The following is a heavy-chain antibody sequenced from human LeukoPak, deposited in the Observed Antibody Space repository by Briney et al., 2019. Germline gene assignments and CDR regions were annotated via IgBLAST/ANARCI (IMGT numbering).Heavy chain of an antibody. CDR3: ASFYCSGGSCYQYFSYYYMDV. CDR2: IYYSGST. Sequence: SETLSLTCTVSGGSISSRSYYWGWIRQPPGKGLEWIGSIYYSGSTYYNPSLQSRVTISVDTSKNQFSLKLNSVTAADTAVYYCASFYCSGGSCYQYFSYYYMDVRGKGTTVTISS. CDR1: GGSISSRSYY. D-gene: IGHD2-15*01. J-gene: IGHJ6*03. V-gene: IGHV4-39*01.